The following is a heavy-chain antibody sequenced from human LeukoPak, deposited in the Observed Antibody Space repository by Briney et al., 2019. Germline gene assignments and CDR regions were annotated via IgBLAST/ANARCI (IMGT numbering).Heavy chain of an antibody. CDR2: IYYSGST. D-gene: IGHD3-22*01. CDR3: ARACYDSSGYYPDY. J-gene: IGHJ4*02. V-gene: IGHV4-31*03. CDR1: GGSISSGGYY. Sequence: PSEPLSLTCTVSGGSISSGGYYWSWIRQHPGKGLEWIGYIYYSGSTYYNPSLKSRVTISVDTSKNQFSLKLSSVTAADTAVYYCARACYDSSGYYPDYWGQGTLVTVSS.